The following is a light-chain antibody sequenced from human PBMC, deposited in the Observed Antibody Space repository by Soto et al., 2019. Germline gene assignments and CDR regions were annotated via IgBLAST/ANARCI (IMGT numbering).Light chain of an antibody. CDR1: TRDIAGYNY. CDR2: QVT. CDR3: DSYTSSRDDF. V-gene: IGLV2-14*01. Sequence: QSVLTHPASVSGSLGQSITISCTGTTRDIAGYNYISWYQQLPGKAPKLMIYQVTIRPSGISNRFSGSKSGNTASLTISGLQAEDEADYYCDSYTSSRDDFFGIGKKVTVL. J-gene: IGLJ1*01.